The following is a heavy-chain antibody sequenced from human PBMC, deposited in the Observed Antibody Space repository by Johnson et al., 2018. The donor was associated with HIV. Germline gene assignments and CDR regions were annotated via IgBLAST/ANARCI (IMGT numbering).Heavy chain of an antibody. V-gene: IGHV3-30*02. CDR3: AKDQTPHLAAAGDDAFDI. J-gene: IGHJ3*02. Sequence: QVQLVESGGGVVQPGGSLRLSCAASGFTFSSYGMHWVRQAPGKGLEWVAFIRYDGSNKYCEDSVKGRFTISRDNSNNTLYLKMNSLRAEDTAVYYCAKDQTPHLAAAGDDAFDIWGQGTMVTVSS. CDR2: IRYDGSNK. D-gene: IGHD6-13*01. CDR1: GFTFSSYG.